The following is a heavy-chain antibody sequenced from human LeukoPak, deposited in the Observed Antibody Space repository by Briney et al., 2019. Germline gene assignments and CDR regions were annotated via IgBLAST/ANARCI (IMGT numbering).Heavy chain of an antibody. CDR3: ARDDCSSISFYHNWFDP. J-gene: IGHJ5*02. CDR1: GFTFSSYW. CDR2: IKQDGSEK. Sequence: PGGSLRLSCAASGFTFSSYWMSWVRQAPGKGLEWVANIKQDGSEKYYVDSVKGRFTISRDNAKNSLYLQMNSLRAEDTAVYYCARDDCSSISFYHNWFDPCGQGTLGTASS. D-gene: IGHD2-2*01. V-gene: IGHV3-7*01.